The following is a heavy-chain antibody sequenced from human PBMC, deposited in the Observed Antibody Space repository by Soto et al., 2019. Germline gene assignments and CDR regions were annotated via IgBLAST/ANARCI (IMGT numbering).Heavy chain of an antibody. D-gene: IGHD3-9*01. CDR2: IYYSGST. CDR3: ARLAGGNYDILTGYFGYYYYYMDV. J-gene: IGHJ6*03. V-gene: IGHV4-59*01. CDR1: GGSISSYY. Sequence: SETLSLTCTVSGGSISSYYWSWIRQPPGKGLEWIGYIYYSGSTNYNPSLKSRVTISVDTSKNQFSLKLSSVTAADTAVYYCARLAGGNYDILTGYFGYYYYYMDVWGKGTTVTVSS.